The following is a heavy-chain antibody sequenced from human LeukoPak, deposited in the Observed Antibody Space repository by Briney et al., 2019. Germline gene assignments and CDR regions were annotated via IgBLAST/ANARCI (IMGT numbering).Heavy chain of an antibody. J-gene: IGHJ4*02. CDR2: ISSSSSYI. D-gene: IGHD1-1*01. V-gene: IGHV3-21*01. CDR1: GFIFSTYG. CDR3: ARDGRTGGNFDY. Sequence: GGSLRLSCTASGFIFSTYGMNWVRQAPGKGLEWVSSISSSSSYIYYADSVKGRFTISRDNAKNSLYLQMNSLRAEDTAVYYCARDGRTGGNFDYWGQGTLVTVSS.